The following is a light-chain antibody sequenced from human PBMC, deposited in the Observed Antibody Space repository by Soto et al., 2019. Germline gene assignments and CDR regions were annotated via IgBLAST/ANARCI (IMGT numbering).Light chain of an antibody. V-gene: IGLV4-69*01. CDR1: SGHSSYA. CDR2: LNSDGSH. J-gene: IGLJ2*01. Sequence: QAVLTQSPSASASLGASVKLTCTLSSGHSSYAIAWHQQQPEKGPRYLMKLNSDGSHSKGDGIPDRFSGSSSGAERYLTISSLQSEDEADYYCQTRGTGIYVVFGGGTKLTVL. CDR3: QTRGTGIYVV.